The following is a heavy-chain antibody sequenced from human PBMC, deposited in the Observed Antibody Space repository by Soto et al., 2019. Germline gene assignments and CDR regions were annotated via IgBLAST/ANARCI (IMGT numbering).Heavy chain of an antibody. D-gene: IGHD6-13*01. J-gene: IGHJ5*02. CDR3: AKVLGKQQIHRYGPNWFDP. Sequence: PGGSLRLSCAASGFTFSSYAMSWVRQAPGKGLEWVSAISGSGGSTYYADSVKGRFTISRDNSKNTLYLQMNSLRAEDTAVYYCAKVLGKQQIHRYGPNWFDPWGQGTLVTVSS. CDR2: ISGSGGST. V-gene: IGHV3-23*01. CDR1: GFTFSSYA.